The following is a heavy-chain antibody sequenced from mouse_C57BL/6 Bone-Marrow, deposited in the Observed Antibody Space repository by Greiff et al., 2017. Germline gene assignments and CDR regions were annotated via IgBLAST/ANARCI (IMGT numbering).Heavy chain of an antibody. V-gene: IGHV3-6*01. J-gene: IGHJ3*01. D-gene: IGHD1-1*02. CDR1: GYSITSGYY. CDR3: ARDGLWCVAY. Sequence: VQLQQSGPGLVKPSQSLSLTCSVTGYSITSGYYWNWIRQFPGNKLEWMGYISYDGSNNYNPSLKNRISITRDTSKNQFFLKLNSVTTEDTATYYCARDGLWCVAYWGQGTLVTVSA. CDR2: ISYDGSN.